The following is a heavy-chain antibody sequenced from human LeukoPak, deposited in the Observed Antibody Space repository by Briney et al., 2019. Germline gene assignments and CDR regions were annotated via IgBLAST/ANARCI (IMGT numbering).Heavy chain of an antibody. Sequence: GGSLRLSCAASGFTFDDYAMHWVRQAPGKGLEWVSGISWNSGSIGYADSVKGRFTISRDNAKNSLYLQMNSLRAEDTALYYCARSTKRDSSGWPYWGQGTLVTVSS. CDR2: ISWNSGSI. CDR3: ARSTKRDSSGWPY. V-gene: IGHV3-9*01. D-gene: IGHD6-19*01. J-gene: IGHJ4*02. CDR1: GFTFDDYA.